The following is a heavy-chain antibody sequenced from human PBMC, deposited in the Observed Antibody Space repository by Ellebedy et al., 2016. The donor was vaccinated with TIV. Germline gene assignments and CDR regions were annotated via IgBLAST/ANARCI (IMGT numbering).Heavy chain of an antibody. CDR1: GFSFSTYW. D-gene: IGHD2-15*01. V-gene: IGHV3-7*03. J-gene: IGHJ4*02. Sequence: GGSLRLSXEASGFSFSTYWLNWVRQAPGKGLEWVAHIKEDGSEKYYVDSVKGRFTISRDNAKKSLYLQMNSLRVEDTAMYYCARDWGFCGDGSCNRLDYWGLGTLVTVSS. CDR2: IKEDGSEK. CDR3: ARDWGFCGDGSCNRLDY.